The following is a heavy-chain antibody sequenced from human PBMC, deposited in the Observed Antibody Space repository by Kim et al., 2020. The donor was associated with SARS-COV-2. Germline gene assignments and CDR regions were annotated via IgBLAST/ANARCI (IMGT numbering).Heavy chain of an antibody. Sequence: GGSLRLSCAASGFTFSSYSMSWVRQAPGKGLEWVSTISSSSSYIYYADSVKGRSTISRDNAKNSMYLQMNSLRAEDTAVYYCAMDRRHYGSCGFGAWGQGTLVTVSS. J-gene: IGHJ5*02. CDR3: AMDRRHYGSCGFGA. D-gene: IGHD3-22*01. CDR1: GFTFSSYS. V-gene: IGHV3-21*01. CDR2: ISSSSSYI.